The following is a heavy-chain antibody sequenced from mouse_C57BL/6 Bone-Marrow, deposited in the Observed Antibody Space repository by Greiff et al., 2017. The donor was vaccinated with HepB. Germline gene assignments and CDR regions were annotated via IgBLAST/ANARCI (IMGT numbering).Heavy chain of an antibody. V-gene: IGHV1-54*01. J-gene: IGHJ4*01. Sequence: QVQLQQSGAELVRPGTSVKVSCKASGYAFTNYLIEWVKQRPGQGLEWIGVINPGSGGTNYNEKFKGKATLTADKSSSTAYMQLSSLTSEDSAVYFCTSDVDDAIDYWGQGTAVTVSA. D-gene: IGHD2-3*01. CDR3: TSDVDDAIDY. CDR2: INPGSGGT. CDR1: GYAFTNYL.